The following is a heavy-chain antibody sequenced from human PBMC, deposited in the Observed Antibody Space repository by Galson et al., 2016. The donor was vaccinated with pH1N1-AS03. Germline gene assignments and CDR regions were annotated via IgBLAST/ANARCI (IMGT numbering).Heavy chain of an antibody. J-gene: IGHJ6*02. Sequence: QSGAEVKKPGESLKISCKGSGHIFANYWIGWVRQTPGKGLEWMGLIYPGDSDTRYSPSFQGQVTISADKSLSTAYLQWSSLKASDTAMDSCASARMAAHTHCCRVIDVWGQGTTVTVSS. CDR3: ASARMAAHTHCCRVIDV. CDR2: IYPGDSDT. CDR1: GHIFANYW. V-gene: IGHV5-51*01. D-gene: IGHD6-6*01.